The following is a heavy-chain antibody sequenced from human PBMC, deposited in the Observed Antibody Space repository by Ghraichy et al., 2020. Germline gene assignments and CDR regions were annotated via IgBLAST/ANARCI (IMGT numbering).Heavy chain of an antibody. CDR2: IYPGDSDT. J-gene: IGHJ4*02. Sequence: GESLNISCKGSGYSFTNYWIGWVRQMPGKGLEWMGIIYPGDSDTRYSPSFQGQVTISADKSISTAYLQWSSLKASDTAMYYCARQGGYYDFWSGYEQSDFDYWGQGTLVTVSS. D-gene: IGHD3-3*01. CDR3: ARQGGYYDFWSGYEQSDFDY. CDR1: GYSFTNYW. V-gene: IGHV5-51*01.